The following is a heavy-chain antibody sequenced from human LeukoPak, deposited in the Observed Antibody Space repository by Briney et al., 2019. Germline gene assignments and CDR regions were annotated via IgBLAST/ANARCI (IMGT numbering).Heavy chain of an antibody. D-gene: IGHD3-3*01. CDR2: IYYSGST. CDR1: GGSISSYY. CDR3: ARVLTDDFWSGYYDY. V-gene: IGHV4-59*01. Sequence: SETLSLTCTVSGGSISSYYWSRIRQPPGKGLEWIGYIYYSGSTNYNPSLKSRVTISVDTSKNQFSLKLSSVTAADTAVYYCARVLTDDFWSGYYDYWGQGTLVTVSS. J-gene: IGHJ4*02.